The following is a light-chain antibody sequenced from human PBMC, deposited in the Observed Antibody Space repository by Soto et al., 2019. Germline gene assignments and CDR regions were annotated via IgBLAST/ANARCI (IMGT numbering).Light chain of an antibody. Sequence: EIVMTQSPATLSVSPLEIATLSFRASQSVDSNLAWYQQQPGQAPRLLIYGASTRATGISARFSGSGSGTEFTLTISSLQSEDFGVYYCQQYNNWWTFGQGTKVDIK. CDR3: QQYNNWWT. J-gene: IGKJ1*01. CDR1: QSVDSN. V-gene: IGKV3-15*01. CDR2: GAS.